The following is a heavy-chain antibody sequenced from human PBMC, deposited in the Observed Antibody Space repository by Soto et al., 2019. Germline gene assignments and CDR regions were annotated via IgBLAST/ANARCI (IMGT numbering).Heavy chain of an antibody. CDR1: GGSIGSTTYY. Sequence: PSETLSLTCTVSGGSIGSTTYYWGWMRQPPGKGLEWIASFFVGGNTYYNPSLKSRVTISVDTSKNQFSLKLSSVTAADTAVYFCASSGYSYGRDYWGQGTLVTVSS. J-gene: IGHJ4*02. D-gene: IGHD5-18*01. V-gene: IGHV4-39*01. CDR3: ASSGYSYGRDY. CDR2: FFVGGNT.